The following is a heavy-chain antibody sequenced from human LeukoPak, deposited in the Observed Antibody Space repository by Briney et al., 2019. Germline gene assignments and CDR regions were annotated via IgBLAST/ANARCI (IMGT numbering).Heavy chain of an antibody. D-gene: IGHD1-26*01. V-gene: IGHV4-34*01. CDR3: ARRSNSGSDDGEDYFDY. CDR1: GGSFSGYY. CDR2: INHSGST. J-gene: IGHJ4*02. Sequence: PSETLSLTCAVYGGSFSGYYWSWIRQPPGKGLEWIGEINHSGSTNYNPSLKSRVTISVDTSKNQFSLKLSSVTAADTAVYYCARRSNSGSDDGEDYFDYWGQGTLVTVSS.